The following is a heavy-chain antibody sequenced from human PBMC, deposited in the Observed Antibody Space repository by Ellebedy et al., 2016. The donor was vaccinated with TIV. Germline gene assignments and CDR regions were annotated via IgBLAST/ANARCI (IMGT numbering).Heavy chain of an antibody. CDR3: ARESMVRGVIYLPRYFDL. D-gene: IGHD3-10*01. CDR2: IYSGGST. Sequence: GESLKISCAASGFTVSSNYMSWVRPAPGKGLEWVSVIYSGGSTYYADSVKGRFTISRHNSKNTLYLQMNSLRAEDTAVYYCARESMVRGVIYLPRYFDLWGRGTLVTVSS. J-gene: IGHJ2*01. CDR1: GFTVSSNY. V-gene: IGHV3-53*04.